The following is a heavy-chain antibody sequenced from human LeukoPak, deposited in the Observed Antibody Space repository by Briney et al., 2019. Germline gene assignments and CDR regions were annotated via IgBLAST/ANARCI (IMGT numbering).Heavy chain of an antibody. J-gene: IGHJ6*03. CDR2: IYTSGST. D-gene: IGHD2-15*01. Sequence: RPSETLSLTCTVSGGSITSYYWSWIRQPAGKGLEWIGRIYTSGSTNYNPSLKSRVTISVDTSKNQFSLKLSSVTAADTAVYYCAREVGYCSGGSCYSGYYYYYMDVWGKGTTVTISS. V-gene: IGHV4-4*07. CDR1: GGSITSYY. CDR3: AREVGYCSGGSCYSGYYYYYMDV.